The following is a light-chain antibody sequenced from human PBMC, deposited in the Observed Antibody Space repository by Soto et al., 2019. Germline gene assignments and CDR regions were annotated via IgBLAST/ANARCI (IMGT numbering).Light chain of an antibody. Sequence: DIQMTQSPSSLSASVGDRVTISCRASQSIDRYVNWYQQKPGRAPRLLIYAASNLQSGVPSRFSGSGSGTDFTLTIRSLQPEDFATYYCQQSGTFGQGTKVDIK. CDR1: QSIDRY. V-gene: IGKV1-39*01. J-gene: IGKJ1*01. CDR3: QQSGT. CDR2: AAS.